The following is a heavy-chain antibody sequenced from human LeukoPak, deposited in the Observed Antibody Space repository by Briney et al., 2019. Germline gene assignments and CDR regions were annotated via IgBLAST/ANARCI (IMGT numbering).Heavy chain of an antibody. Sequence: SETLSLTCAVYGGSFSGYYWGWIRQPPGKGLEWIGSIYYSGSTYYNPSLKSRVTISVDTSKNQFSLKLSSVTAADTAAYYCARHPGITMISFAFDIWGQGTMVTVSS. V-gene: IGHV4-39*01. CDR1: GGSFSGYY. J-gene: IGHJ3*02. CDR2: IYYSGST. D-gene: IGHD3-22*01. CDR3: ARHPGITMISFAFDI.